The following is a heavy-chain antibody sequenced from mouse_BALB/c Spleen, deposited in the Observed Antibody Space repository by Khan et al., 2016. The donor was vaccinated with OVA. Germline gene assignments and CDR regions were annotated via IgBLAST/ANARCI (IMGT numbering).Heavy chain of an antibody. Sequence: EVQLQESGPGLVKPSQSLSLTCTVTGYSITSDYAWNWIRQFPGNQLEWMGYISYSGSTSYNPSLKSRISITRDTSKNQFFLQLNSVTTEDTATYYCARYGGYYVGGYWGQGTTLTVSS. J-gene: IGHJ2*01. D-gene: IGHD2-3*01. CDR1: GYSITSDYA. CDR3: ARYGGYYVGGY. CDR2: ISYSGST. V-gene: IGHV3-2*02.